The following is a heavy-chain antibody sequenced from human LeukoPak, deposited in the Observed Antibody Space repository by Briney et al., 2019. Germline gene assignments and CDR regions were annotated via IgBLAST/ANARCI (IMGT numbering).Heavy chain of an antibody. CDR1: GFTFNKAW. D-gene: IGHD3-10*01. V-gene: IGHV3-15*01. J-gene: IGHJ4*02. CDR3: TTSGTPFEY. Sequence: GGSLRLSCAASGFTFNKAWMSWVRLAPGKGLEWVGRIKNKGDGGTSDYAAPVKGRFTVSRDDSKSTLYLQMNSLKTEDTAVYYCTTSGTPFEYWGQGTLVTVSS. CDR2: IKNKGDGGTS.